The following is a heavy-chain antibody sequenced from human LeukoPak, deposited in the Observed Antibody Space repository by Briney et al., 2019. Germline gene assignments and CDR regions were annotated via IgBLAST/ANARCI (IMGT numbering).Heavy chain of an antibody. CDR1: GCTFSGSA. D-gene: IGHD1-1*01. V-gene: IGHV3-73*01. J-gene: IGHJ4*02. Sequence: PGGSLRLSCAASGCTFSGSAMHWVRQASGKGLEWVGRIRSKTNSYATSYAASVKGRFALSRDDSKNTAYLHMNSLKTEDTAVYYCTRYNVGFESWGQGTLVTVSS. CDR3: TRYNVGFES. CDR2: IRSKTNSYAT.